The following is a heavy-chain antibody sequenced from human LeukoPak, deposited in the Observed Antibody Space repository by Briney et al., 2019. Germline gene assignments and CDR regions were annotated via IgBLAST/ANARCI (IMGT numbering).Heavy chain of an antibody. J-gene: IGHJ2*01. Sequence: SETLSLTCTVSGGSVSSVNYYWSWIRQPPGKGLEWIGYVYDSETTNYNPSLKSRVTISVDTSKNQFSLKLNSVTAADTAVYYCARSSGSGSYAWYFDLWGRGALSLSPQ. CDR1: GGSVSSVNYY. V-gene: IGHV4-61*01. CDR3: ARSSGSGSYAWYFDL. CDR2: VYDSETT. D-gene: IGHD3-10*01.